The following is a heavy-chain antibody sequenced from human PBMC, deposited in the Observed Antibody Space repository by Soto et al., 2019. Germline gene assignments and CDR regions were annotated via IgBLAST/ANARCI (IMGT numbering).Heavy chain of an antibody. CDR3: VRMGFSGGGYLYGDSTLEGGVVVGAPTVIDIPNPLQSLP. CDR1: GYSFTKYW. J-gene: IGHJ5*02. CDR2: IYPDESDT. Sequence: GESLKISCKGSGYSFTKYWIGWVRQMPGKGLEWMAIIYPDESDTRYSPSFQGQVTISADKSISTAYLQWSSLKASDTAMYYCVRMGFSGGGYLYGDSTLEGGVVVGAPTVIDIPNPLQSLPWG. D-gene: IGHD2-21*02. V-gene: IGHV5-51*03.